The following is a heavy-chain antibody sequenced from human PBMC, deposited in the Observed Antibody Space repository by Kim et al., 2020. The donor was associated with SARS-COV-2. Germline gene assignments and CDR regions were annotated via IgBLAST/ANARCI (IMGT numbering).Heavy chain of an antibody. V-gene: IGHV3-21*01. Sequence: GGSLRLSCAASGFTFSSYRMNWVRQAPGKGLEWVSSISPGSSEIYYADSVKGRFTISRDNAKNSLYLQMNSLRAEDTAVYYCARENEGSSRGFDYYCYG. J-gene: IGHJ6*01. CDR3: ARENEGSSRGFDYYCYG. CDR2: ISPGSSEI. D-gene: IGHD3-10*01. CDR1: GFTFSSYR.